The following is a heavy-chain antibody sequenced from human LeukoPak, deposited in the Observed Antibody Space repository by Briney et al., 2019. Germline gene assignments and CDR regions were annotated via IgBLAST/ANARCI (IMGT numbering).Heavy chain of an antibody. CDR1: GGSISSYY. J-gene: IGHJ5*02. Sequence: NSSETLSLTCTVSGGSISSYYWSWVRQPPGKGLEWIGEIYHSGSTNYNPSLKSRVTISVDKSKNQFSLKLSSVTAADTAVYYCARVGGVYCSGGSCYFTWFDPWGQGTLVTVSS. CDR3: ARVGGVYCSGGSCYFTWFDP. D-gene: IGHD2-15*01. CDR2: IYHSGST. V-gene: IGHV4-4*02.